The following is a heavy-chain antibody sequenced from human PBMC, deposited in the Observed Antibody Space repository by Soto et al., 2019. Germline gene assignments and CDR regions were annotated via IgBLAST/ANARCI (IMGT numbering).Heavy chain of an antibody. J-gene: IGHJ4*02. CDR2: VRGRDGST. V-gene: IGHV3-23*01. Sequence: EVQLLESGGGLVQPGASLRLSCAASGFTFTTFDMSWACQAPGKGLEWVSVVRGRDGSTSYADSLKGRFTISKDSSKNTLYLQINSLKAEDTALYYCAKGAWLDYWGQGTLVTVSS. CDR1: GFTFTTFD. D-gene: IGHD5-12*01. CDR3: AKGAWLDY.